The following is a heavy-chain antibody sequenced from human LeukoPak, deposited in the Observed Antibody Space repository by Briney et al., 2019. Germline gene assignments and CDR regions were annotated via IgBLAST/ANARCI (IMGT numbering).Heavy chain of an antibody. Sequence: SETLTLTCTVSGYAITSGGFSWNWIRQPPGKGLEWIGCIYDRGPAYYNPSLKSRFTISVDRPKNQFFLNVTSLTAADTAVYYCARSRQASGLFNSWGQGTLVVVSS. V-gene: IGHV4-30-2*01. CDR3: ARSRQASGLFNS. CDR1: GYAITSGGFS. D-gene: IGHD3-10*01. J-gene: IGHJ5*01. CDR2: IYDRGPA.